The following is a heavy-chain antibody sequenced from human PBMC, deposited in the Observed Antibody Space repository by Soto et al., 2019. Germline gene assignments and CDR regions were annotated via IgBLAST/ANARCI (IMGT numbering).Heavy chain of an antibody. D-gene: IGHD6-13*01. CDR1: GGSISSSSYY. CDR3: ASLSAAGTWAWGMDV. CDR2: IYYSGST. Sequence: PSETLYLTCTVSGGSISSSSYYWGWIRQPPGKGLEWIGSIYYSGSTYYNPSLKSRVTISVDTSKNQFSLKLSSVTATDTAVYYCASLSAAGTWAWGMDVWGQGTTVTVSS. J-gene: IGHJ6*02. V-gene: IGHV4-39*01.